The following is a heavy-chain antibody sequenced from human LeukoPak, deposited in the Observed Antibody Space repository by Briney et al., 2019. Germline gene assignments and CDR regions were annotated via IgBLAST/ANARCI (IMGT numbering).Heavy chain of an antibody. CDR3: AKDLGYSDDY. V-gene: IGHV3-30*02. CDR1: GFAFSDSP. J-gene: IGHJ4*02. CDR2: IRSDGSNK. Sequence: GGSLRLSCAASGFAFSDSPMHWVRQAPGKGLEWVTFIRSDGSNKYYADSVKGRFTISRDNSRNTLSLQMNSLRAEDTAVYYCAKDLGYSDDYWGQGTLVTVSS. D-gene: IGHD5-18*01.